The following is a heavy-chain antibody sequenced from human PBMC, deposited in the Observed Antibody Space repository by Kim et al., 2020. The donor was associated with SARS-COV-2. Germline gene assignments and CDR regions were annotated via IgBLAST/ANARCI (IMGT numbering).Heavy chain of an antibody. CDR2: IYSGGST. CDR3: ARAAYCGGDCYSHAFDI. D-gene: IGHD2-21*02. Sequence: GGSLRLSCAASGFTVSSNYMSWVRQAPGKGLECVSVIYSGGSTYYADSVKGRFTISRDNSKNTLYLQMNSLRGEDTAVYYCARAAYCGGDCYSHAFDIWGQGTMVTVSS. J-gene: IGHJ3*02. V-gene: IGHV3-66*01. CDR1: GFTVSSNY.